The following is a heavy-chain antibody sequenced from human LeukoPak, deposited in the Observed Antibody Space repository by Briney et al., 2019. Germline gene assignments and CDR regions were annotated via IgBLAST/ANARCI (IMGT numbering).Heavy chain of an antibody. Sequence: PGGSLRFSCAASGYTFSSYDMHWVRQATGKGLEWVSAIGTAGDTYYPGSVKGRFTISRENAKNSLYLQMNSLRAGDTAVYYCARGARSYWYFDLWGRGTLVTVSS. CDR3: ARGARSYWYFDL. CDR2: IGTAGDT. CDR1: GYTFSSYD. J-gene: IGHJ2*01. V-gene: IGHV3-13*01.